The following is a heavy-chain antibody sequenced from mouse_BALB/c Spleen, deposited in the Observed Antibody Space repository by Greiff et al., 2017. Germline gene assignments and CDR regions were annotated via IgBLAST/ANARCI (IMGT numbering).Heavy chain of an antibody. CDR2: ISSGGGNT. Sequence: EVKLMESGGGLVKPGGSLKLSCAASGFTFSSYTMSWVRQTPEKRLEWVATISSGGGNTYYPDSVKGRFTISRDNAKNNLYLQMSSLRSEDTALYYCARYTGTGDFDYWGQGTTLTVSS. CDR3: ARYTGTGDFDY. V-gene: IGHV5-9*03. J-gene: IGHJ2*01. D-gene: IGHD3-3*01. CDR1: GFTFSSYT.